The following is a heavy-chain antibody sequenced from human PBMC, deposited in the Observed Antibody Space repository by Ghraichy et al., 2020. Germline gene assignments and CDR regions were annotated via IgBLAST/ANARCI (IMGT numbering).Heavy chain of an antibody. CDR3: ARRRGYSGFMDY. CDR1: GGSFTTYY. Sequence: GSLRLSCTVSGGSFTTYYWSWIRQPPGKGLQWIGYAHSSGSAYYNRSLKSRVTISVDTSQNQFSLRVTSLTAADTAVYYCARRRGYSGFMDYWGQGTLVAVSS. CDR2: AHSSGSA. D-gene: IGHD5-12*01. V-gene: IGHV4-59*01. J-gene: IGHJ4*02.